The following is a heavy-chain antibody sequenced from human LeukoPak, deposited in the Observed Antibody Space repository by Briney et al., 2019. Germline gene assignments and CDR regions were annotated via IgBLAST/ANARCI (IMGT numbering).Heavy chain of an antibody. V-gene: IGHV3-7*01. CDR1: GFTFSSYW. D-gene: IGHD5-12*01. CDR3: ARDRVGYPKYYFDY. CDR2: INHNGNVN. J-gene: IGHJ4*02. Sequence: GGSLRLSCAASGFTFSSYWMNWARQAPGKGLEWVASINHNGNVNYYVDSVKGRFTISRDNAKNSLYLQMNSLTDDDTAVYYCARDRVGYPKYYFDYWGQGTLVTVSS.